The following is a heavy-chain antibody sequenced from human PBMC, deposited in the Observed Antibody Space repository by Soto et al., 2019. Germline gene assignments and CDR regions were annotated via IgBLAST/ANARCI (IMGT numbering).Heavy chain of an antibody. D-gene: IGHD1-26*01. V-gene: IGHV3-33*01. CDR1: GFTFSSYG. Sequence: QVQLVESGGGVVQPGRSLRLSCAASGFTFSSYGMHWVRQAPGKGLEWVAVIWYDGSNKYYADSVKGRFTISRDNSKNTLYLQMNSLRAEDTAVYYCAREGSGSYGYYYGMDVWGQGTTVTVSS. J-gene: IGHJ6*02. CDR2: IWYDGSNK. CDR3: AREGSGSYGYYYGMDV.